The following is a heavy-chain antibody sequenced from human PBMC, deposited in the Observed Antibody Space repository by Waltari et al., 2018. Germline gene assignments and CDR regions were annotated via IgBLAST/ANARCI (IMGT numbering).Heavy chain of an antibody. D-gene: IGHD2-15*01. V-gene: IGHV1-18*01. CDR1: GYTFTSYG. Sequence: QVQLVQSGAEVKKPGASVKVSCKASGYTFTSYGISWVRQAPGQGLEWMGRISAYNGNTNDAQKLQGRVTMTTDTSTSTAYMELRSLRSDDTAVYYCARDVFVVVAPVRDAFDIWGQGTMVTVSS. J-gene: IGHJ3*02. CDR2: ISAYNGNT. CDR3: ARDVFVVVAPVRDAFDI.